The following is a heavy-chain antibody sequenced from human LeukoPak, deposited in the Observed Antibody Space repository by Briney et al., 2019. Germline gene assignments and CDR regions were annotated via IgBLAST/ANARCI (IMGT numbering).Heavy chain of an antibody. J-gene: IGHJ4*02. CDR2: ISRSGSPI. Sequence: GGSLRLSCAASGFTFSYYYMSWIPQAPGKAREWVSYISRSGSPIYYAGSVKGRFTISRDNAKNSLYLQMNSLRAEDTAVYYCARVEMATITFDYWGQGTLVTVSS. CDR3: ARVEMATITFDY. V-gene: IGHV3-11*04. D-gene: IGHD5-24*01. CDR1: GFTFSYYY.